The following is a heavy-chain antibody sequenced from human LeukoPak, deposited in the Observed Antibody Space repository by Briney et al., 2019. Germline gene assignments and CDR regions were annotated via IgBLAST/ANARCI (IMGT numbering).Heavy chain of an antibody. CDR3: ARDRSYYYMDV. Sequence: GGSLRLSCAASGFTFSNYYMNWVRQAPGKGLEWVSYISSSSSATYYADSVKGRFTISRDNAKNSLYLQMSGLRAEDTAVYYCARDRSYYYMDVWGKGTTVTVSS. V-gene: IGHV3-48*01. CDR2: ISSSSSAT. J-gene: IGHJ6*03. CDR1: GFTFSNYY.